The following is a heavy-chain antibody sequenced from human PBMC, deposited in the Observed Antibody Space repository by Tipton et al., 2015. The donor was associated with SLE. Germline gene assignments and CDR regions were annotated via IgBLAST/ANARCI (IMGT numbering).Heavy chain of an antibody. CDR2: INHSGST. D-gene: IGHD1-7*01. CDR3: ASIAGTTSIWFDP. CDR1: GGSISSSSYY. J-gene: IGHJ5*02. Sequence: TLSLTCTVSGGSISSSSYYWSWIRQPPGKGLEWIGEINHSGSTNYNPSLKSRVTISVDTSKNQFSLKLSSVTAADTAVYYCASIAGTTSIWFDPWGQGTLVTVSP. V-gene: IGHV4-39*07.